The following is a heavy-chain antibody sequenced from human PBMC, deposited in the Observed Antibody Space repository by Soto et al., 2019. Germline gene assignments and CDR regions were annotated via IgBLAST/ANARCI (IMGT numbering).Heavy chain of an antibody. V-gene: IGHV1-18*01. CDR3: ARDPPPMDV. CDR2: ISAYNGNT. Sequence: QVQLVQSGAEVKKPGASVKVSCKASGYTFTSYGISWVRQAPGQGLEWMGWISAYNGNTNHAQKPQXXXTXXTDTSTSTAYMELRSLRSDDTAVYYCARDPPPMDVWGQGTTVTVSS. CDR1: GYTFTSYG. J-gene: IGHJ6*02.